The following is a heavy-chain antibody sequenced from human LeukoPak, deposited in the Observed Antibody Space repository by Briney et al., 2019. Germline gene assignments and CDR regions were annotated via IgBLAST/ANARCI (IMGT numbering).Heavy chain of an antibody. J-gene: IGHJ4*02. CDR3: ARVAVAGTPPFYFDY. D-gene: IGHD6-19*01. Sequence: GGSLRLSCAASGFTLSTYDMHWVRQPTGKGLEWVSGITTAGDTFYPPSVKGRFTISRDNAKNSLYLQMNSLRAEDTAVYYCARVAVAGTPPFYFDYWGQGTLVTVSS. V-gene: IGHV3-13*01. CDR2: ITTAGDT. CDR1: GFTLSTYD.